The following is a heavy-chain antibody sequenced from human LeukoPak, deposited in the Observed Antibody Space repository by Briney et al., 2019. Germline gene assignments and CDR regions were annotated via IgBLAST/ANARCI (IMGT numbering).Heavy chain of an antibody. CDR3: ARDNHPSSERTAISGSYYRDASKYWFDP. CDR2: IIPILGIA. D-gene: IGHD1-26*01. J-gene: IGHJ5*02. V-gene: IGHV1-69*04. Sequence: ASVKVSCKASGGTFSSYAISWVRQAPGQGLEWMGRIIPILGIANYAQKFQGRVTITADKSTSTAYMELSSLRAEDTAVYYCARDNHPSSERTAISGSYYRDASKYWFDPWGQGTLVTVSS. CDR1: GGTFSSYA.